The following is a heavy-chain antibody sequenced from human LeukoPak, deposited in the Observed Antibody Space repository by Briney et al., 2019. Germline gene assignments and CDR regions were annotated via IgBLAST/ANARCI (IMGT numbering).Heavy chain of an antibody. J-gene: IGHJ4*02. D-gene: IGHD6-19*01. CDR3: AKEGGAAVAGTTFDY. V-gene: IGHV3-30*18. Sequence: GGSLRLSCAASGFTFSSDGMHWVRQAPGKGLECVAVISYDGSNKYYADSVKGRFTISRDNSKNTLYLQMNILRAEDTAVYYCAKEGGAAVAGTTFDYWGQGTLVTVSS. CDR2: ISYDGSNK. CDR1: GFTFSSDG.